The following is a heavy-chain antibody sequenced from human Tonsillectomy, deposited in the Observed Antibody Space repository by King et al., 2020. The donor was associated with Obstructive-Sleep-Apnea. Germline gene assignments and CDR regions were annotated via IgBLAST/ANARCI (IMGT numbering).Heavy chain of an antibody. J-gene: IGHJ6*02. Sequence: VQLVESGGGLVQPGGSLRLSCAASGFTFSNYGMSWVRQAPGKGLEWVSAISGSGGSTYYADSVKGRFTISRDTSKNTLSLQMNSLRAEDPAVYFCAKCIYDISAENGLEVWGQGTTVTVSS. V-gene: IGHV3-23*04. CDR1: GFTFSNYG. D-gene: IGHD3-9*01. CDR3: AKCIYDISAENGLEV. CDR2: ISGSGGST.